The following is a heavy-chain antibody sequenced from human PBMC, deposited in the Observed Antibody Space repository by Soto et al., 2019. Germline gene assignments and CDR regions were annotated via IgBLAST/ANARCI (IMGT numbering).Heavy chain of an antibody. CDR3: ARVVTIFGVVITRWFDP. D-gene: IGHD3-3*01. CDR2: IIPIFGTA. J-gene: IGHJ5*02. CDR1: GGTFSSYA. Sequence: QVQLVQSGAEVKKPGSSVKVSCKASGGTFSSYAISWVRQAPGQGLEWMGGIIPIFGTANYAQKFQGRVTITAEESTSTSYMELSSLRPEDTAVYYCARVVTIFGVVITRWFDPWGQGTLVTVSS. V-gene: IGHV1-69*12.